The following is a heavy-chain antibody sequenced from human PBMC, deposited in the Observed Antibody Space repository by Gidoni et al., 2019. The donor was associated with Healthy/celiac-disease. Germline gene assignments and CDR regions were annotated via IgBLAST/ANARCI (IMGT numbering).Heavy chain of an antibody. CDR3: ARDAASWFGEPHFDY. Sequence: VQLVQSGAEVKKPGASVKVSCKASGYTFTGYYMHWVRQAPGQGLEWMGRINPNSGGTNYAQKFQGRVTMTRDTSISTAYMELSRLRSDDTAVYYCARDAASWFGEPHFDYWGQGTLVTVSS. J-gene: IGHJ4*02. CDR2: INPNSGGT. V-gene: IGHV1-2*06. CDR1: GYTFTGYY. D-gene: IGHD3-10*01.